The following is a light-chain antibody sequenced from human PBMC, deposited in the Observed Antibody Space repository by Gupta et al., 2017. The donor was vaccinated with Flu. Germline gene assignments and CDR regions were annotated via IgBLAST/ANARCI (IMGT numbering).Light chain of an antibody. CDR2: EDK. Sequence: NFMLTQPHSVSESPGKTVTISCTRSSGGIATNYVQWYQQPPGSSPTTVIVEDKRRPSGVPDRFSGSIDSSSNSASLTISGLRPEDEAVYYCQSYDSNIHWVFGGGTKLTVL. J-gene: IGLJ3*02. CDR1: SGGIATNY. CDR3: QSYDSNIHWV. V-gene: IGLV6-57*01.